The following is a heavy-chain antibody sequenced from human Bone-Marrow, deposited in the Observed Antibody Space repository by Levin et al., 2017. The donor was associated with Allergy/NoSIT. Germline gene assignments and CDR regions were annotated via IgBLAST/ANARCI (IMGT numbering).Heavy chain of an antibody. CDR1: GFTFSSYA. CDR2: ISGSGGST. J-gene: IGHJ6*02. Sequence: GGSLRLSCAASGFTFSSYAMSWVRQAPGQGLEWVSHISGSGGSTYYADSVKGRFTISRDNSKNTLYLQMNSLRAEDTAVYYCAKDRSVRFLEWPKYYYYGMDVWGQGTTVTVSS. D-gene: IGHD3-3*01. CDR3: AKDRSVRFLEWPKYYYYGMDV. V-gene: IGHV3-23*01.